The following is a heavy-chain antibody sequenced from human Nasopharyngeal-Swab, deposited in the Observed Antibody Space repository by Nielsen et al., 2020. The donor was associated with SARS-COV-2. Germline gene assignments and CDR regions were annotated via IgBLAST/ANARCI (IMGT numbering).Heavy chain of an antibody. CDR3: AHTKTTHDFWSGYYTCYFDY. D-gene: IGHD3-3*01. J-gene: IGHJ4*02. CDR1: GFSLSTSGVG. Sequence: GPTLVTPTQTLTLTCTFSGFSLSTSGVGVGWIRQPPGKALEWLALIYWDDDKRYSPSLKSRLTITKDTSKNQVVLTMTNMDPVDTATYYCAHTKTTHDFWSGYYTCYFDYWGQGTLVTVSS. V-gene: IGHV2-5*02. CDR2: IYWDDDK.